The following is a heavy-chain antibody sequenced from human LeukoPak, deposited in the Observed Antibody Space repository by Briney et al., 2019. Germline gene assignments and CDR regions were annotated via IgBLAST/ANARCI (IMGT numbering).Heavy chain of an antibody. CDR3: ASHSPYRFCSGSNCSVLDY. J-gene: IGHJ4*02. CDR1: GRTLSSFV. CDR2: IMPFVDTA. D-gene: IGHD2-15*01. Sequence: SVKASCKASGRTLSSFVINWVRQAPGQGLEWMGKIMPFVDTADYAQKFKGRVTIATDQSTNTAYMELSSLRSEDTAMYYCASHSPYRFCSGSNCSVLDYWGQGSLVIVSS. V-gene: IGHV1-69*05.